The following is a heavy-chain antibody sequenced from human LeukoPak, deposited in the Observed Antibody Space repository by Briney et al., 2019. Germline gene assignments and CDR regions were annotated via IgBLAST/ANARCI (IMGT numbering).Heavy chain of an antibody. V-gene: IGHV3-23*01. CDR1: GFTFSSYA. Sequence: GGSMRLSCAASGFTFSSYAMSWVRQAPGKGLEWVAVISGNGGSTHYAESVKGRFTISRDNSKNTLYLQMNSLRAEDTAVYYCAKESPRFDYWGQGTLVTVSS. CDR3: AKESPRFDY. CDR2: ISGNGGST. J-gene: IGHJ4*02.